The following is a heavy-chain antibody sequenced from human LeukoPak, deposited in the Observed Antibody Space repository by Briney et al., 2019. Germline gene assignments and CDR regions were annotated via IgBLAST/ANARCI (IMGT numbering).Heavy chain of an antibody. J-gene: IGHJ6*03. Sequence: GGSLRLSCAASGFTFSDYYMSWIRQAPGKGLEWVSYISSSGSTIYYADSVKGRFTISRDNAKNSLYLQMNSLRAEDTAVYYCARDLGYGSGSNTGYYYYYYMDVWGKGTTVTISS. D-gene: IGHD3-10*01. CDR3: ARDLGYGSGSNTGYYYYYYMDV. CDR1: GFTFSDYY. V-gene: IGHV3-11*01. CDR2: ISSSGSTI.